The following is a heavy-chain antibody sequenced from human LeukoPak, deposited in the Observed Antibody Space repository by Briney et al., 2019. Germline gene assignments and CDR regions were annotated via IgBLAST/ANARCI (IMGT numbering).Heavy chain of an antibody. CDR2: IIPIFGTA. V-gene: IGHV1-69*13. CDR3: ARGTTVTTHFDY. D-gene: IGHD4-17*01. J-gene: IGHJ4*02. CDR1: GCTFSSYA. Sequence: GASVKVSCKASGCTFSSYAISWVRRAPGQGLEWMGGIIPIFGTANYAQKFQGRVTITADESTSTAYMELSSLRSEDTAVYYCARGTTVTTHFDYWGQGTLVTVSS.